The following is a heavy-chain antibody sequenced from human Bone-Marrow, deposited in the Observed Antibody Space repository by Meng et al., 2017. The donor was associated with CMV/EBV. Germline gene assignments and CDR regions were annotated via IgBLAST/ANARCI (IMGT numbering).Heavy chain of an antibody. J-gene: IGHJ4*02. V-gene: IGHV1-8*03. CDR2: MNPNSGNT. CDR3: ARGLRGYSDY. D-gene: IGHD2-2*03. Sequence: GESLKISCKASGYTFTSYDINWVRQATGQGLEWMGWMNPNSGNTGYAQKFQGRVTITRNTSISTAYMELSSLRSEDTAVYYCARGLRGYSDYWGQGTLVTVSS. CDR1: GYTFTSYD.